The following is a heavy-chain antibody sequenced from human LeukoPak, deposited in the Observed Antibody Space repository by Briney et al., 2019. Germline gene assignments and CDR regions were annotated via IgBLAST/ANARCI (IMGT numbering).Heavy chain of an antibody. V-gene: IGHV3-7*01. CDR1: GFLFSNYW. J-gene: IGHJ4*02. D-gene: IGHD3-22*01. CDR3: AKTMYNSSGYHHYGGAF. CDR2: IKQDGSET. Sequence: GGSLRLSCAASGFLFSNYWMSWVRQAPGPGLEWVANIKQDGSETHYVDSVKGRFTISRDNAKKSLYLQMNSLRGEDTALYYCAKTMYNSSGYHHYGGAFWGQGTLVTVSS.